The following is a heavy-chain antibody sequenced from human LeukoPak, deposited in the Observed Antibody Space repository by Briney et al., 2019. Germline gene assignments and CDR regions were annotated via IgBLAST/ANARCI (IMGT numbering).Heavy chain of an antibody. CDR3: ARHRRDGYISNAFDI. Sequence: SETLSLTCTVSGYSISSGYYWGWVRQPPGKGLEWIGSIYHSGSTYYSPSLKSRVTISVDTSKNQFSLKLSSVTAADTAVYYCARHRRDGYISNAFDIWGQGTMVTVSS. CDR2: IYHSGST. CDR1: GYSISSGYY. D-gene: IGHD5-24*01. V-gene: IGHV4-38-2*02. J-gene: IGHJ3*02.